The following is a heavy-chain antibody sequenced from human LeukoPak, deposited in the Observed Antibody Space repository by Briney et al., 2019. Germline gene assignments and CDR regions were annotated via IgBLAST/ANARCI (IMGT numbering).Heavy chain of an antibody. CDR3: ARGYPYVLRYFDWSLCDY. Sequence: ASVKVSCKASGYTFTGYYMHWVRQAPGQGLEWMGWINPNSGGTNYAQKFQGRVTMTRDTSISTAYMELSRLRSDDTAVYYCARGYPYVLRYFDWSLCDYWGQGPLVTVSS. D-gene: IGHD3-9*01. CDR2: INPNSGGT. CDR1: GYTFTGYY. J-gene: IGHJ4*02. V-gene: IGHV1-2*02.